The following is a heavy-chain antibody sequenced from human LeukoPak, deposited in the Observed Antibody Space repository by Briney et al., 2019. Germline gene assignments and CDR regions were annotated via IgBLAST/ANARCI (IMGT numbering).Heavy chain of an antibody. CDR3: ARGNYDFWSGYYTGYYYYMDV. D-gene: IGHD3-3*01. CDR2: INHSGGT. J-gene: IGHJ6*03. Sequence: SETLSLTCAVYGGSFSGYYWSWIRQPPGKGLEWIGEINHSGGTNYNPSLKSRVTISVDTSKNQFSLKLSSVTAADTAVYYCARGNYDFWSGYYTGYYYYMDVWGKGTTVTVSS. V-gene: IGHV4-34*01. CDR1: GGSFSGYY.